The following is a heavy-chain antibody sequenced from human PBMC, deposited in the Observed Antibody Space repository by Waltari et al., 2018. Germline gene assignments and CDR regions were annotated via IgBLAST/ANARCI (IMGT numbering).Heavy chain of an antibody. J-gene: IGHJ4*02. V-gene: IGHV3-21*02. CDR2: IASGSDYI. CDR3: VKGGYIISDY. D-gene: IGHD3-22*01. CDR1: GFTFNSVS. Sequence: EVQLVESGGGLVKPGGSLTLSCEASGFTFNSVSMTWVRQAPGKGLEWLSTIASGSDYIFYVVSVRGRFTISRDNARSTVNLRMNSLRTEDTAVYYCVKGGYIISDYWGQGIQVIVSS.